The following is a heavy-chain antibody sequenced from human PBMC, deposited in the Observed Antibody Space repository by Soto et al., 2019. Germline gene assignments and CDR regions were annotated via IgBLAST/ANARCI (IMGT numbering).Heavy chain of an antibody. CDR2: ISYDASNK. CDR3: ARDPPQADDVVVGYADY. J-gene: IGHJ4*02. Sequence: VQLVESGGGLVQPGGSLRLSCAASGFTFSSYAMHWVRQAPGKGLEWVAVISYDASNKYYADSVKGRFTISRDNSKNTLYLPMNSLSAEYTAVYYCARDPPQADDVVVGYADYWGQGTLVTVSS. D-gene: IGHD2-15*01. V-gene: IGHV3-30-3*01. CDR1: GFTFSSYA.